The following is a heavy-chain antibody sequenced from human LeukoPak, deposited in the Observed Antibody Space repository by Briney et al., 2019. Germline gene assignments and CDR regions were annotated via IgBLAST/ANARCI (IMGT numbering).Heavy chain of an antibody. J-gene: IGHJ4*02. V-gene: IGHV3-7*01. CDR2: IKEDGSEK. D-gene: IGHD3-22*01. Sequence: GGSLRLSCAASGFTFSSYWMTWVRQASGKGPEWVANIKEDGSEKNYVDSVKGRFIISRDNSKTTVYLQMNSLTTEDTAVYYCARELYYYDTGNFDYWGQGTLVTVSS. CDR1: GFTFSSYW. CDR3: ARELYYYDTGNFDY.